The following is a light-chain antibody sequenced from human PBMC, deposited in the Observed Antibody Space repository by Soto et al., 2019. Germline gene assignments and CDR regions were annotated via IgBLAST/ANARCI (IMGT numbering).Light chain of an antibody. Sequence: TLSQNTLSLSPGERGTLSGKSSQSVASSHLAWYQQKAGQPPRLLLHGTSTRATGITDRFSGCGSGTEFTLTIISLQSDDSAVYAGRQYHNWCWAVGIGT. CDR1: QSVASSH. J-gene: IGKJ5*01. V-gene: IGKV3D-15*01. CDR3: RQYHNWCWA. CDR2: GTS.